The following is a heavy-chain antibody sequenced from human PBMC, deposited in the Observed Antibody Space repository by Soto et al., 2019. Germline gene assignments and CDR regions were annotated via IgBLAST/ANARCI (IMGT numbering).Heavy chain of an antibody. CDR1: GFTFTSYS. CDR3: AREMGACSDSSCYPGPYDS. D-gene: IGHD3-16*01. V-gene: IGHV3-48*02. Sequence: HPGGSLRLSCAASGFTFTSYSMNWVRQAPGQGREWVSYITSKSTTIKYADSVKGRFTVSRDNAKNSLYPQLNSLRDEDTAVYYCAREMGACSDSSCYPGPYDSWGQGTLVTVSS. J-gene: IGHJ5*02. CDR2: ITSKSTTI.